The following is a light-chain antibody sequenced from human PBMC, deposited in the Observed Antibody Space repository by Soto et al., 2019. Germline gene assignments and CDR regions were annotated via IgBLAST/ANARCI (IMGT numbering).Light chain of an antibody. J-gene: IGKJ2*01. V-gene: IGKV3-20*01. CDR1: QSVSSNY. CDR3: HQYGTSPYT. Sequence: EIVLTQSPGTLSLSPGERATLSCRASQSVSSNYLAWYQQKPGQTPRLLIYGASSRATGIPDRFSGSGPGTDFTLTISRLEPEDFAVYYCHQYGTSPYTFGQGTKLEIK. CDR2: GAS.